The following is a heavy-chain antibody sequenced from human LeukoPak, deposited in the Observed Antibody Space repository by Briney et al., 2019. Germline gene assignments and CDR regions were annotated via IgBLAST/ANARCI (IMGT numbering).Heavy chain of an antibody. D-gene: IGHD3-3*01. Sequence: GGSLRLSCAASGFTFSEYTIHWVRQAPGKGLEWVAVMSNDGSIKKYANSVKGRFTISRDNSKNTLYLQMDSLRAEDTAVYYCAREFAIFGVVIQRYDAFDIWGQGTMVTVSS. CDR3: AREFAIFGVVIQRYDAFDI. CDR1: GFTFSEYT. J-gene: IGHJ3*02. CDR2: MSNDGSIK. V-gene: IGHV3-30-3*01.